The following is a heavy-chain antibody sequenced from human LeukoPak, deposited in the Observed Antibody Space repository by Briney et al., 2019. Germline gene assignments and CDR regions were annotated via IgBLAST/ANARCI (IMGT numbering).Heavy chain of an antibody. V-gene: IGHV4-39*07. D-gene: IGHD6-13*01. Sequence: SETLSLTCTVSGGSISSSSHYWGWIRQPPGKGLEWIGEISHTGSTNYNPSLKSRVTISVDKSKNQFSLNLNSVTAADTAVYYCARDGWQQLVQRYFDYWGQGTLVTVSS. CDR1: GGSISSSSHY. CDR2: ISHTGST. CDR3: ARDGWQQLVQRYFDY. J-gene: IGHJ4*02.